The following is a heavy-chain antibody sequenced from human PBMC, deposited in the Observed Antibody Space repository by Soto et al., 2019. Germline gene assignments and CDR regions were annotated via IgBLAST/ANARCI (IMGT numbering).Heavy chain of an antibody. Sequence: SETLSLTCTVSGGSISSGDYYWSWIRQPPGKGLEWIGYIYYSGSTYYNPSLKSRVAISVDTSKNQFSLKLSSVTAAETAVYYCSRESIVATTGFDYWGQGTLVTVSS. V-gene: IGHV4-30-4*01. CDR1: GGSISSGDYY. D-gene: IGHD5-12*01. CDR3: SRESIVATTGFDY. J-gene: IGHJ4*02. CDR2: IYYSGST.